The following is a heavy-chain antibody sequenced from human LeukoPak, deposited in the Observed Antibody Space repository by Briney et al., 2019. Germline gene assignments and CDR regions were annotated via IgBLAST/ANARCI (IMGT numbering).Heavy chain of an antibody. CDR1: GYTLTELS. Sequence: ASVKVSCKVSGYTLTELSMHWVRQAPGKGLEWMGGFDPEDGETIYAQKFQGRVTMTEDTSTDTAYMELSSLRSEDTAVYYCATDLKTTRIRGSSTTIDYWGQGTLVTVSS. CDR2: FDPEDGET. V-gene: IGHV1-24*01. J-gene: IGHJ4*02. D-gene: IGHD1-26*01. CDR3: ATDLKTTRIRGSSTTIDY.